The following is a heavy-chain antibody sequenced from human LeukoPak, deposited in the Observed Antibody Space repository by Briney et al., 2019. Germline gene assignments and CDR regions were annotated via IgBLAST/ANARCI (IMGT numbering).Heavy chain of an antibody. CDR2: IKQDGSEK. CDR3: ARDNPKQQLYY. D-gene: IGHD6-13*01. V-gene: IGHV3-7*01. CDR1: GFTFSSYW. J-gene: IGHJ4*02. Sequence: GGSLRLSCAASGFTFSSYWMSWVRQAPGKGLEWVANIKQDGSEKYYVDSVRGRFTISRDNAKNSLYLQMNSLRAEDTAVYYCARDNPKQQLYYWGQGTLVTVSS.